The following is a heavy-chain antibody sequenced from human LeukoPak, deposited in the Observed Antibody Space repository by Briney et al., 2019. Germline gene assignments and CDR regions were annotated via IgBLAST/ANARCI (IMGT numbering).Heavy chain of an antibody. V-gene: IGHV3-48*04. CDR2: ISSSSSTI. Sequence: GGSLRLSCAASGFTFSSYSINWVRQAPGKGLEWVSYISSSSSTIYYADSVKGRFTISRDNAENSLYLQMNSLRAEDTAVYYCARGDSWNSYYYYYMDVWGKGTTVTVSS. CDR1: GFTFSSYS. D-gene: IGHD1-7*01. J-gene: IGHJ6*03. CDR3: ARGDSWNSYYYYYMDV.